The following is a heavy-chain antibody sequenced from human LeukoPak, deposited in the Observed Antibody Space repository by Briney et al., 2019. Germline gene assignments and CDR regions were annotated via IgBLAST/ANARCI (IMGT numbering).Heavy chain of an antibody. J-gene: IGHJ3*02. CDR2: ISSSGSTI. Sequence: GGSLRLSCAASGFTFSSYEMNWVRQAPGKGLEWVSYISSSGSTIYYADSVKGRFTISRDNAKNTLYLQMNSLRAEDTAVYYCARADRADDAFDIWGQGTMVTVSS. CDR1: GFTFSSYE. D-gene: IGHD6-13*01. V-gene: IGHV3-48*03. CDR3: ARADRADDAFDI.